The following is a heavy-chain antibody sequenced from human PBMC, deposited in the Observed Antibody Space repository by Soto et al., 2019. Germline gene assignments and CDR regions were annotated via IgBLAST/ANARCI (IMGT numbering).Heavy chain of an antibody. D-gene: IGHD3-22*01. CDR1: GYTFTSYD. J-gene: IGHJ4*02. CDR2: MNPNSGNT. Sequence: QVQLVQSGAEVKKPGASVKVSCKASGYTFTSYDINWVRQATGQGLEWMGWMNPNSGNTGYAQKFQGRVTMTRNTSINTAYMELSSLRSADTAVYYCARAHYYDSSGYYPNFDSWGQGTLVTVSS. V-gene: IGHV1-8*01. CDR3: ARAHYYDSSGYYPNFDS.